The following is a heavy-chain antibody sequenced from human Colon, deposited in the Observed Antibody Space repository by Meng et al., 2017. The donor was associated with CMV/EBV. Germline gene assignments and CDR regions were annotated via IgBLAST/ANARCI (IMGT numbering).Heavy chain of an antibody. CDR2: INPKSGDT. CDR1: GYTFTDYI. Sequence: CKASGYTFTDYIIHWVRQAPGQGLEWMGRINPKSGDTRYAHNFQGRATLTRDTSITTAYMELTGLTSNDTAIYYCAKDWSGGSCFDYWGQGTLITVSS. D-gene: IGHD2-15*01. J-gene: IGHJ4*02. CDR3: AKDWSGGSCFDY. V-gene: IGHV1-2*06.